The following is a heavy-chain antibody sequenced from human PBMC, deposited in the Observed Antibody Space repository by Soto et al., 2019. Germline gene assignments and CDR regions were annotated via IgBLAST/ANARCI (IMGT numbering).Heavy chain of an antibody. CDR3: MRVVAIPGYPDN. J-gene: IGHJ4*02. CDR2: IVPIVDTS. D-gene: IGHD5-12*01. CDR1: GGTFSSYA. Sequence: QVQLVQSGAEVRQPASSVKVSCKTSGGTFSSYAISWVRQAPGQGLEWMRGIVPIVDTSTYAQKFQGRVTITADESTSTVYMELSSLRSDDTAVYYCMRVVAIPGYPDNWGQGTLVTVSS. V-gene: IGHV1-69*12.